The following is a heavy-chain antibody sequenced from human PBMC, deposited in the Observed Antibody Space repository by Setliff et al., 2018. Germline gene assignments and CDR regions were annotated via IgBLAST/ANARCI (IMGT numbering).Heavy chain of an antibody. CDR2: IIPLLETV. CDR1: GDTFNTYT. Sequence: SVKVSCKASGDTFNTYTLSWVRQAPGQGLEWMGGIIPLLETVKYAQKFQGRLTITADKSTSTGYMELSSLTSEDTAVYYYARGKMDVVAVAGKYCVMDVWGQGTTVTVSS. D-gene: IGHD6-19*01. V-gene: IGHV1-69*06. CDR3: ARGKMDVVAVAGKYCVMDV. J-gene: IGHJ6*02.